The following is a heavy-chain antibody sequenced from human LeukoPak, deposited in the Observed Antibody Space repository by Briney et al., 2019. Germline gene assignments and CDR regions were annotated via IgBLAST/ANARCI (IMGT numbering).Heavy chain of an antibody. CDR2: IYSSGST. D-gene: IGHD1-26*01. CDR3: ARDRAEFFDD. CDR1: GDTISGFS. V-gene: IGHV4-4*07. J-gene: IGHJ4*02. Sequence: SETLSLTCTVSGDTISGFSWSWIRQPAGKGLEWIGRIYSSGSTNYSPPLRSRVTMSVDTKNQFSLKVNSVTAADTAVYYCARDRAEFFDDWGQGTLVTVSS.